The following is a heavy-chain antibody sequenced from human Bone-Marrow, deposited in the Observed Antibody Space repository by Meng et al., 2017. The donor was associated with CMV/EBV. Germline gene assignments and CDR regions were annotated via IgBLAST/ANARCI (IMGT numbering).Heavy chain of an antibody. D-gene: IGHD6-13*01. V-gene: IGHV6-1*01. CDR3: GRGWQHLEI. J-gene: IGHJ4*02. CDR2: TFYRSKWYN. Sequence: CAISGDSVSSNSATWNWIRQSPSRGLEWLGRTFYRSKWYNDYAESVKSRIVINADTSRNQFSLQLNSATPEDTAVYYCGRGWQHLEIWGQGTLVTVSS. CDR1: GDSVSSNSAT.